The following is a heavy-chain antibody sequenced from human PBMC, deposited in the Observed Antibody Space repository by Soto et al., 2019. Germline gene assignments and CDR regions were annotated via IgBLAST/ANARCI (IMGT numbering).Heavy chain of an antibody. CDR2: VDYSGST. D-gene: IGHD6-13*01. CDR1: SGSINSNY. CDR3: WYSSSWSYFDY. V-gene: IGHV4-59*08. Sequence: QVHLQESGPGLVKPSETLSLTCTVSSGSINSNYWSWIRQPPGKGLEWIGYVDYSGSTNYNPSLKRRVSISLDPSKNQFSLKVSSVTAADTAVYYCWYSSSWSYFDYWGQGRLVTVSS. J-gene: IGHJ4*02.